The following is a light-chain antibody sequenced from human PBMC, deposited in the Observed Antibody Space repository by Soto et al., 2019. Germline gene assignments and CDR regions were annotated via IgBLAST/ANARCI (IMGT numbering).Light chain of an antibody. CDR3: SSFTTSSTRV. V-gene: IGLV2-14*02. J-gene: IGLJ1*01. Sequence: QSALTQPASVSGSPGQSITISCTGTSSDVGSYNLVSWYQQYPGKAPKLMIYEVSYRPSGVSNRLSGSKSGNTASLTISGLQAEDEADYYCSSFTTSSTRVFGTGTKVTVL. CDR1: SSDVGSYNL. CDR2: EVS.